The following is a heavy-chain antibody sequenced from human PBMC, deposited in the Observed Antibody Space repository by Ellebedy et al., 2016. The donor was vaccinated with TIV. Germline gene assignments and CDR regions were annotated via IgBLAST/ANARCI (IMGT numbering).Heavy chain of an antibody. V-gene: IGHV3-30-3*01. D-gene: IGHD4-17*01. CDR1: GFTFSNYA. CDR3: ARGGETYYFYHGMDV. CDR2: ISYDGRNR. Sequence: PGGSLRLSCADSGFTFSNYAIHWVRQAPGQGLEWVAVISYDGRNRYYADSLKGRFTISRDNSKNTVYLQTNSLRTEDTAVYYCARGGETYYFYHGMDVWGQGTTVTVSS. J-gene: IGHJ6*02.